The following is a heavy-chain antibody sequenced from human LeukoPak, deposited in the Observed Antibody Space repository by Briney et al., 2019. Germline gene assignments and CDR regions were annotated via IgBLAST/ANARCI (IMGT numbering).Heavy chain of an antibody. D-gene: IGHD6-13*01. CDR3: AKDPGIAAAGALFFDY. CDR2: ISGSGGST. CDR1: GFTFSSYA. V-gene: IGHV3-23*01. Sequence: GGSLRLSCAASGFTFSSYAMSWVRQAPGKGLEWVSAISGSGGSTYYADSVKGRFTISRDNSKNTLYLQMNSLTAEDTAVYYCAKDPGIAAAGALFFDYWGQGTLVTVSS. J-gene: IGHJ4*02.